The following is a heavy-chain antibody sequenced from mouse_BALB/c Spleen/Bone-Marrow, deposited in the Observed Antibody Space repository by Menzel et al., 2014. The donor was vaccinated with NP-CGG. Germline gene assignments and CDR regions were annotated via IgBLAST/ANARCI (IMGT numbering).Heavy chain of an antibody. CDR2: INPSTGYT. J-gene: IGHJ3*01. V-gene: IGHV1-7*01. Sequence: VKLMESGAELAKPGASVKMSCKASGYTFTSYWMHWVKQRPGQGLEWIGYINPSTGYTEYNQKFKDKATLTADKSSNTAYMQLSSLTSEDSAVYFCARGRFAYWGQGTLVTVSA. CDR1: GYTFTSYW. CDR3: ARGRFAY.